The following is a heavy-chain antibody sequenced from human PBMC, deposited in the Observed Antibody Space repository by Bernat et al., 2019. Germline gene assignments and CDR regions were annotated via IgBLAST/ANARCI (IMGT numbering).Heavy chain of an antibody. V-gene: IGHV4-39*07. CDR1: GGSISSSSYY. CDR3: ARGTSTSAPYMDV. Sequence: QLQLQESGPGLVKPSETLSLTCTVSGGSISSSSYYWGWIRQPPGKGLEWIGSIYYSGSTYYNPSLKSRVTISVDTSKNQFSLKLSSVTAEDTAVYYCARGTSTSAPYMDVWGKGTTVTVSS. J-gene: IGHJ6*03. CDR2: IYYSGST.